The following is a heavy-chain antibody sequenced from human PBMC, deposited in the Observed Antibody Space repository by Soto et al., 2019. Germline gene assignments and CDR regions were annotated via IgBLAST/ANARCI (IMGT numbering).Heavy chain of an antibody. J-gene: IGHJ4*02. D-gene: IGHD2-15*01. Sequence: QLQLQESGPGLVKPSETLSLTCTVSGGSISSSSYYWGGIRQPPGKGREWIGSIYYSGSTYYNPSRKSRVHLSVDTAKKQVSLKRSSVTAADTAVYYCGRHRPRGGGVVVVAEHLGYFDYCGQGTLVTVSS. V-gene: IGHV4-39*01. CDR3: GRHRPRGGGVVVVAEHLGYFDY. CDR2: IYYSGST. CDR1: GGSISSSSYY.